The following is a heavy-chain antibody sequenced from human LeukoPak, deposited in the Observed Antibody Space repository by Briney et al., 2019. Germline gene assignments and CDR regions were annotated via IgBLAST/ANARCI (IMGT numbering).Heavy chain of an antibody. V-gene: IGHV4-59*08. CDR2: IYYSGST. J-gene: IGHJ4*02. Sequence: SETLSLTCTVSGGSISTYYWSWIRQPPGKGLEWIGYIYYSGSTNYNPSLKSRVTISVDTSKNQFSLKLNSVTAADTAVYYCARHDGRYSSGWDFDYWGQGTPVTVSS. CDR3: ARHDGRYSSGWDFDY. D-gene: IGHD6-19*01. CDR1: GGSISTYY.